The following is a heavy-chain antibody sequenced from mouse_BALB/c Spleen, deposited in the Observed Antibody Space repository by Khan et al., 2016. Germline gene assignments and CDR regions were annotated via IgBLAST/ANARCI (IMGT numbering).Heavy chain of an antibody. Sequence: QVRLQQSGAELMKPGASVKISCKAAGYPFSSYWIEWVKQRPGHGLEWIGEILPGSGNSIYNEKFTGTATFTVDTSSNTAYMQLSSLTSEDSAVYYCARRGGNDWYFDVWGAGTTVTVSS. V-gene: IGHV1-9*01. CDR3: ARRGGNDWYFDV. CDR2: ILPGSGNS. D-gene: IGHD2-1*01. CDR1: GYPFSSYW. J-gene: IGHJ1*01.